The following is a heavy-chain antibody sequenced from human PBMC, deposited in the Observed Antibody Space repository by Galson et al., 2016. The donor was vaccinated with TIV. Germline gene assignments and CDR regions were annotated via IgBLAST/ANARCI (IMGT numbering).Heavy chain of an antibody. V-gene: IGHV4-38-2*02. Sequence: SETLSLTCTVSGYSISSGYYWGWIRQPPGKGLEWIGNIYHTGSTYSNPSLRSRLTMSVDTSKNQFSLILSSVPAADTSVYYCARDCTSTTCHIYYYGMDVRGQGATVTVSS. D-gene: IGHD2-2*02. CDR1: GYSISSGYY. CDR3: ARDCTSTTCHIYYYGMDV. CDR2: IYHTGST. J-gene: IGHJ6*02.